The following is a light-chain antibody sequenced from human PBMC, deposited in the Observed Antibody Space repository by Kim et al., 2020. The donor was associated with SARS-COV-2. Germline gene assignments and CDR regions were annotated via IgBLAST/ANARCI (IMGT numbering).Light chain of an antibody. CDR3: VSYTSSITRV. J-gene: IGLJ3*02. CDR1: SSDVGIYKY. CDR2: DVT. Sequence: QSVLTQPASVSGSPGQTITISCTGTSSDVGIYKYVSWYQQHPGKAPKLIIYDVTNRPAGVSDRFSGSKSGNSASLTISGLQIDDEADYYCVSYTSSITRVFGGGTKVTVL. V-gene: IGLV2-14*03.